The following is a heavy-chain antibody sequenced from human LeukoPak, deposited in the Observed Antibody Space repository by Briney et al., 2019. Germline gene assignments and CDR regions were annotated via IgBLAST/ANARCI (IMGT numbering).Heavy chain of an antibody. V-gene: IGHV3-48*03. CDR2: ISSSGSII. CDR3: ASDAGPRGAYDAFDI. D-gene: IGHD3-10*01. J-gene: IGHJ3*02. CDR1: GFTFSSYE. Sequence: GGSLRLSCAASGFTFSSYEMNWVRQAPGKGLGWVSYISSSGSIIYYADSVKGRFTISRDNAKNSLYLQMNSLRAEDTAIYYCASDAGPRGAYDAFDIWGQGTMVTVSS.